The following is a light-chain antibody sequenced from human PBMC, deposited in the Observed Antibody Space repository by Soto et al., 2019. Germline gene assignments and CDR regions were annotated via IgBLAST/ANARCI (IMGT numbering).Light chain of an antibody. J-gene: IGLJ3*02. CDR1: SSDVGGYNY. V-gene: IGLV2-14*01. CDR2: EVS. CDR3: FSYTTSSTLV. Sequence: QSAPTQPASVSRSPGQSITISCTGTSSDVGGYNYVSWYQQHPAKAPKLMIYEVSNRPSGVSHRFSGSKSGNTASLTISGLQAEDETDYYCFSYTTSSTLVFGGGTKLTVL.